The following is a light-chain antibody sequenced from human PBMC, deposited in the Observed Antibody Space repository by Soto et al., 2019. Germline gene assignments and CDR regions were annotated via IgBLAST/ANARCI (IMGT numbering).Light chain of an antibody. Sequence: DIQMTQSPSSLSASVGDRVTITCRASQSISSYLYGCQQKPGKEPKLLIFAASRLQSGVPSRFSGSGAGTDFTLTIISRQPEDFATDYCQQSYSTPPFTFGPGTKVEIK. V-gene: IGKV1-39*01. CDR1: QSISSY. J-gene: IGKJ3*01. CDR3: QQSYSTPPFT. CDR2: AAS.